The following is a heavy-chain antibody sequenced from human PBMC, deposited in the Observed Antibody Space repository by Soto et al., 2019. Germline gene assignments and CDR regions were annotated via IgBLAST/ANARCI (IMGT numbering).Heavy chain of an antibody. CDR2: IYTSGST. Sequence: SETLSLTCTVSGGSISSYNWSWIRQPAGKGLEWIGRIYTSGSTNYNPSLKSRVTMSVDTSKNQFSLKLSSVTAADTAVYYCARETEYQLLPTYYFDYWGQGTLVTVSS. CDR3: ARETEYQLLPTYYFDY. CDR1: GGSISSYN. J-gene: IGHJ4*02. V-gene: IGHV4-4*07. D-gene: IGHD2-2*01.